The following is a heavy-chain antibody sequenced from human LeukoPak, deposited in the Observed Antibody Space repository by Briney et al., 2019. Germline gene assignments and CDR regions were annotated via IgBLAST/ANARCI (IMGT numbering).Heavy chain of an antibody. CDR2: ISSSGSTI. CDR3: AELGITMIGGV. J-gene: IGHJ6*04. V-gene: IGHV3-48*03. D-gene: IGHD3-10*02. Sequence: GGSLRLSSAASRFTFRSYEMNCVRQAPGKGLEWGSYISSSGSTIYYADSVKGRFTISRDNAKNSLYLQMNSLRAEDTAVYYCAELGITMIGGVWGKGTTVTISS. CDR1: RFTFRSYE.